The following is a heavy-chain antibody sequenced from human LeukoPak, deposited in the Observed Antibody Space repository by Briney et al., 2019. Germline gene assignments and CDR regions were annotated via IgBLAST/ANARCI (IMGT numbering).Heavy chain of an antibody. CDR3: ARATYYCSSTSCYGAIYFDY. J-gene: IGHJ4*02. Sequence: ASVTVSCKASGYTFTSYAMHWVRQAPGQRLEWMGWINAGNGKTKYSQKFQGRVTITRDTSASTAYMELSSLRSEDTGVYYCARATYYCSSTSCYGAIYFDYWGQGTLVTVSS. CDR2: INAGNGKT. D-gene: IGHD2-2*01. CDR1: GYTFTSYA. V-gene: IGHV1-3*01.